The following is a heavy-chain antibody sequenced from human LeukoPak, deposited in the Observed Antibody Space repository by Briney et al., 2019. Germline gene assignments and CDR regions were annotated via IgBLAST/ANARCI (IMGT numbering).Heavy chain of an antibody. CDR3: ARDFRIVGAATYFDY. D-gene: IGHD1-26*01. CDR2: ISYDGSNK. Sequence: PGGSLRLSCAASGFTFSSYAMHWVRQAPGKGLEWVAVISYDGSNKYYADSVKGRFTISRDNSKNTLYLQMNSLRAEDTAVYYCARDFRIVGAATYFDYWGQGTLVTVSS. V-gene: IGHV3-30-3*01. J-gene: IGHJ4*02. CDR1: GFTFSSYA.